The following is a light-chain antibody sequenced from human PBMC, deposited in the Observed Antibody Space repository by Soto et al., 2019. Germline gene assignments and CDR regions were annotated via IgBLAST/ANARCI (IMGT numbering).Light chain of an antibody. J-gene: IGLJ3*02. CDR2: EVN. CDR3: SSYTGSATVVV. CDR1: SSDVGAYNH. Sequence: QSVLTQPASVSGSPGQSITISCTGTSSDVGAYNHVSWYQQHPGKAPKLMIDEVNNRPSGVSNRFSGSKSGNTASLTISGLQAEDEADYYCSSYTGSATVVVFGGGTKVTVL. V-gene: IGLV2-14*01.